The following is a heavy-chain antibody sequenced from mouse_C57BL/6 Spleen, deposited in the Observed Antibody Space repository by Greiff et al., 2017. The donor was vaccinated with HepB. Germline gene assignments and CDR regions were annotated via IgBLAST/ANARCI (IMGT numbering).Heavy chain of an antibody. Sequence: QVQLQQPGAELVRPGSSVKLSCKASGYTFTSYWMDWVKQRPGQGLEWIGNIYPSDSETHYNQKFKDKATLTVDKSSSQAYMQLSSLTSEDSADYCCARGGPNFDDWGQGTTLTVAS. CDR1: GYTFTSYW. V-gene: IGHV1-61*01. CDR3: ARGGPNFDD. J-gene: IGHJ2*01. CDR2: IYPSDSET.